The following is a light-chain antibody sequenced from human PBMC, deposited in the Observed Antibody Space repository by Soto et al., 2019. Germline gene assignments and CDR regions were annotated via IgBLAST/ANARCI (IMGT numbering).Light chain of an antibody. J-gene: IGKJ1*01. V-gene: IGKV1-39*01. CDR1: QSINKY. CDR3: QQRYSTRWT. Sequence: DIQMTQSPYSLSASVGDRVTITCRASQSINKYLSWYQQKPGKAPKVQIYDASNLQSGVPSRFSGSGSGTDFTLTISSPQPEDFATYYCQQRYSTRWTFGQGTKVDI. CDR2: DAS.